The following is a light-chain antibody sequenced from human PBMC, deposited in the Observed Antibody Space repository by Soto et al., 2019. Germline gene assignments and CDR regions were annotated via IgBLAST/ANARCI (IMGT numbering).Light chain of an antibody. V-gene: IGKV3D-11*01. J-gene: IGKJ5*01. CDR1: QGVSSY. CDR2: DAS. Sequence: EIVLTQSTATLSLSPGERATLSCRASQGVSSYLAWYQQKPGQAPRLLIYDASNRATGIPARFSGSGPGTDFTLTISSLEPEDFAVYYCQQRSNWHPAFGQGTRLEI. CDR3: QQRSNWHPA.